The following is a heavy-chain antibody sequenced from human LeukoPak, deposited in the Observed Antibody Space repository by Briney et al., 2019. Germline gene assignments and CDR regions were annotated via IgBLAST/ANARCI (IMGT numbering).Heavy chain of an antibody. CDR3: ARLDSSGYYSGPFDY. CDR2: INHSGGT. V-gene: IGHV4-34*01. CDR1: GGSFSGFR. Sequence: ASETLSLTCAVSGGSFSGFRWHWIRQPPGKGPEWIGEINHSGGTTYNPSLKSRVTISVDTSKIQFSLKLSSVTAADTAVYYCARLDSSGYYSGPFDYWGQGTLVTVSS. J-gene: IGHJ4*02. D-gene: IGHD3-22*01.